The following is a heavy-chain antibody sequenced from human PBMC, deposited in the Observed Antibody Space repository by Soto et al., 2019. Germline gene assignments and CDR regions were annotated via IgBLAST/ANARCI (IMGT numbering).Heavy chain of an antibody. CDR2: IWYDGSNK. D-gene: IGHD2-15*01. Sequence: QVQLVESGGGVVQPGRSLRLSCAASGFTFSSYGMHWVRQAPGKGLEWVAVIWYDGSNKYYADSVKGRFTISRDNSKNTLYLQMNSLRAEDTAVYYCAREAGYCSGGSCYSGRSGAAFDIWGQGTMVTVSS. CDR1: GFTFSSYG. CDR3: AREAGYCSGGSCYSGRSGAAFDI. V-gene: IGHV3-33*01. J-gene: IGHJ3*02.